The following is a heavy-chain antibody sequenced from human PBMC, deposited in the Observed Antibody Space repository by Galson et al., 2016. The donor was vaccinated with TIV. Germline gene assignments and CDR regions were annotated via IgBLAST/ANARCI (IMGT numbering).Heavy chain of an antibody. D-gene: IGHD5-12*01. CDR2: VDPDNGET. Sequence: VKVSCKVSGYIFTERFIHWVLQAPGERPEWVGRVDPDNGETLYAEKFQGRVTMAADTSGDTAFMELSNLRSEDTAFFYCTTGGGSSGSYYFDFWGLGTLVTVSS. CDR3: TTGGGSSGSYYFDF. J-gene: IGHJ4*02. V-gene: IGHV1-69-2*01. CDR1: GYIFTERF.